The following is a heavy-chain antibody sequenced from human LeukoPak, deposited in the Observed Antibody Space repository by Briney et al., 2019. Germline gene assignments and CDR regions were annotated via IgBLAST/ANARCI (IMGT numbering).Heavy chain of an antibody. CDR1: GFTFSSYW. V-gene: IGHV3-74*01. Sequence: PGGSLRLSCAASGFTFSSYWMHWVRQAPGEGLVWVSRINSDGSTTNYADSVKGRFPISRDNAKNTLYLQLNSLRAEDTAVYYCARRSSGSPPYYFDYWGQGTLVTVSS. CDR2: INSDGSTT. D-gene: IGHD1-26*01. J-gene: IGHJ4*02. CDR3: ARRSSGSPPYYFDY.